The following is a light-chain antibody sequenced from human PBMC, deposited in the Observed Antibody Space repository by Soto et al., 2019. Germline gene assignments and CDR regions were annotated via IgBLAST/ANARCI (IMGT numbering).Light chain of an antibody. CDR1: QSVLYSTNNKNY. J-gene: IGKJ4*01. V-gene: IGKV4-1*01. Sequence: DIVMTQSPDSLAVSLGERATINCKSSQSVLYSTNNKNYLAWYQQKPGQPPKLLIYWAGTRASGVPDRFGGSGSGTDFSRTISSLQAEDVAVYYCQQYYITPLTFGGGTKVEIK. CDR2: WAG. CDR3: QQYYITPLT.